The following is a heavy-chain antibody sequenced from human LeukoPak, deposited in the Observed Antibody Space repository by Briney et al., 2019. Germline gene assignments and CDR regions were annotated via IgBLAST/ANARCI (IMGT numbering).Heavy chain of an antibody. CDR2: INPNSGGT. V-gene: IGHV1-2*02. Sequence: ASVKVSCKASGYTFTGYYMHWVRQAPGQGLEWMGWINPNSGGTNYAQKFQGRVTMTRDTSISTAYMELSRLRSDDTVVYYCARDLWFGDEAFDIWGQGTMVTVSS. CDR1: GYTFTGYY. CDR3: ARDLWFGDEAFDI. D-gene: IGHD3-10*01. J-gene: IGHJ3*02.